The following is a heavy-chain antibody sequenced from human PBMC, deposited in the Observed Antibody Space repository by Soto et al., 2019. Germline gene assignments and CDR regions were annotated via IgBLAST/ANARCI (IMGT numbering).Heavy chain of an antibody. CDR3: AKATLRVVHPLVFDY. Sequence: GGSLRLSCAASGFTVSDSYMSWVRQAPGKGLESVSVIYSDGDTYYADSVKGRFTISRDNSKNTLYLQMNSPRAEDTAIYYCAKATLRVVHPLVFDYWGQGSLVTVSS. CDR1: GFTVSDSY. D-gene: IGHD3-3*01. CDR2: IYSDGDT. V-gene: IGHV3-53*01. J-gene: IGHJ4*02.